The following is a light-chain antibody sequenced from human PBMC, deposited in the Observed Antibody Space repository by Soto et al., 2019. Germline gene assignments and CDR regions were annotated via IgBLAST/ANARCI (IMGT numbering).Light chain of an antibody. CDR2: GAS. V-gene: IGKV3-20*01. CDR3: QRYGSSPQP. CDR1: QSVSSSY. Sequence: EIVLTQSPGTLSLSPGERATLSCRASQSVSSSYLAWYQQKPGQAPRLLIYGASSRATGIPDRFSGSGSGTDFTLTISRLEPEDFAVYYCQRYGSSPQPFGQGTRLEIK. J-gene: IGKJ5*01.